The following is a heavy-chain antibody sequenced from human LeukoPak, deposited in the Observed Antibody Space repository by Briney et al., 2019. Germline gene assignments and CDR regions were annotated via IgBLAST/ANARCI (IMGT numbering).Heavy chain of an antibody. CDR3: ARHCLGGTCYDS. D-gene: IGHD2-15*01. CDR1: GVSISDFY. Sequence: KSSETLSLTCTVSGVSISDFYWSWIRQPPGEGLEWIGYIYHTGHSNYNPSLKGRVTMSVDTSTNHLSLNLTTVTAADSAVYYCARHCLGGTCYDSWGQGTLVTVSS. CDR2: IYHTGHS. J-gene: IGHJ5*01. V-gene: IGHV4-59*08.